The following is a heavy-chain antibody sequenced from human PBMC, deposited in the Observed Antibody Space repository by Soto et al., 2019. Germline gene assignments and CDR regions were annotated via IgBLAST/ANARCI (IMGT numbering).Heavy chain of an antibody. CDR1: GFTFSIFA. V-gene: IGHV3-23*01. CDR2: ISGSGGST. Sequence: PGGSLRLSCAASGFTFSIFAMSCVRQSPGKGLEWCSTISGSGGSTYYADAGKGWFTISRDNSMGTLYLQMKSRRVEDTARYYCAKELSLGTPVELGYWGQGALVTVSS. D-gene: IGHD1-7*01. J-gene: IGHJ4*02. CDR3: AKELSLGTPVELGY.